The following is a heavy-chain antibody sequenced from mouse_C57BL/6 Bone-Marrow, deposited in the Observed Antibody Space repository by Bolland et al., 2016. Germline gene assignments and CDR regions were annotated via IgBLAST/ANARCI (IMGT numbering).Heavy chain of an antibody. CDR3: ATHWDVWFAY. Sequence: YPDSVKGRFTISRDNAKNTLYLQMSSLKSEDTAMYYCATHWDVWFAYWGQGTLV. V-gene: IGHV5-6*01. D-gene: IGHD4-1*01. J-gene: IGHJ3*01.